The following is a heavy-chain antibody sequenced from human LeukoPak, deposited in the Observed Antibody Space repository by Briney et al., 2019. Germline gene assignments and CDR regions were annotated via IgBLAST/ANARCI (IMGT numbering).Heavy chain of an antibody. CDR2: IWFDGSNK. Sequence: GGSLRLSCVASGFTFSSYGMHWVRQAPGKGLEWVAVIWFDGSNKYYADSVKGRFTISRDNSKNTLYLQMNSLRAEDTAVYYCARARASGRSGFDYWGQGTLVTVSS. CDR1: GFTFSSYG. D-gene: IGHD2-15*01. J-gene: IGHJ4*02. V-gene: IGHV3-33*01. CDR3: ARARASGRSGFDY.